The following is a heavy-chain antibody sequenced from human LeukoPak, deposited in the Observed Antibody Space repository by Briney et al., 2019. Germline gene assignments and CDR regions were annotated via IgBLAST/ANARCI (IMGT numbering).Heavy chain of an antibody. CDR1: GYSFTSYW. Sequence: GESLKISCKGPGYSFTSYWIGWVRQMPGKGLEWMGIIYPGDSDIRYSPSFQGQVTISADKSISIAYLQWSSLKASDTAMYYCARMAGYEDAEYFQHWGQGTLVTVSS. CDR3: ARMAGYEDAEYFQH. CDR2: IYPGDSDI. J-gene: IGHJ1*01. D-gene: IGHD2-2*03. V-gene: IGHV5-51*01.